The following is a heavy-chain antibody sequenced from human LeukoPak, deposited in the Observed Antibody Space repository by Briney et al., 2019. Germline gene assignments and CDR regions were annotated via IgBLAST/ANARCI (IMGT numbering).Heavy chain of an antibody. V-gene: IGHV3-23*01. D-gene: IGHD3-22*01. CDR2: ISCSGGST. CDR1: GFTFSSYS. CDR3: AKTSRITMIVVVISYYFDY. Sequence: TGGSLRLSCAASGFTFSSYSMSWVRQAPGKGLEWVSAISCSGGSTYYADSVKGRFTISRNNSKNTLYLQMNSLRAEDTAVYYCAKTSRITMIVVVISYYFDYWGQGTLVTVSS. J-gene: IGHJ4*02.